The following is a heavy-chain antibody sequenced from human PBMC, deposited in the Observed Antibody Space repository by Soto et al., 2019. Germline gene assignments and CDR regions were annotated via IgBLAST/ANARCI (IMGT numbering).Heavy chain of an antibody. CDR3: TSRARISMIVDY. CDR2: IRSKANNYAT. CDR1: GFSFSGSA. V-gene: IGHV3-73*01. D-gene: IGHD3-22*01. J-gene: IGHJ4*02. Sequence: GGSLRLSCAASGFSFSGSAMHWVRQASGKGLEWVGRIRSKANNYATAYAASVKGRFTISRDDSKNTAYLQMNSLKTEDTAVYYCTSRARISMIVDYWGQGTLVTV.